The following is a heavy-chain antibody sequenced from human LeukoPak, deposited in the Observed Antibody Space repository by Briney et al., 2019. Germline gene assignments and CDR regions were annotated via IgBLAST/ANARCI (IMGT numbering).Heavy chain of an antibody. CDR2: IYYSGST. D-gene: IGHD3-22*01. Sequence: SSETLSLTCTVSGGSISSYYWSWIRQPPGKGLEWIGYIYYSGSTNYNPSLKSRVTISVDTSKNQFSLKLSSVTAADTAVYYCARGPNPDHYYDSSGYYWGVDYWGQGTLVTVSS. CDR3: ARGPNPDHYYDSSGYYWGVDY. J-gene: IGHJ4*02. CDR1: GGSISSYY. V-gene: IGHV4-59*12.